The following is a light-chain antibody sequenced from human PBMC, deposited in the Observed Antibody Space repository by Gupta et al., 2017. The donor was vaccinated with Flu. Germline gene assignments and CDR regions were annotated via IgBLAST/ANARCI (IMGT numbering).Light chain of an antibody. Sequence: SALTQPRSVSRSPRQSVPISCTGTSSDVGGYDYVSWYQQHPGKAPRLLIYDVSKRPSGVPDRFSGSKSGNTASLTISGLQAEHEADYYCCSYAGTYTFHVFGTGTKVTVL. CDR3: CSYAGTYTFHV. CDR1: SSDVGGYDY. J-gene: IGLJ1*01. CDR2: DVS. V-gene: IGLV2-11*01.